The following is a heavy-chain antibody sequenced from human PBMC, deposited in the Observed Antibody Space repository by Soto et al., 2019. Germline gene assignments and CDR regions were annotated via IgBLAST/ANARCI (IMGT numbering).Heavy chain of an antibody. CDR3: AKGEGYYSYGMDV. J-gene: IGHJ6*02. CDR2: ISYDGSNK. V-gene: IGHV3-30*18. CDR1: GFTFSSYG. Sequence: PGGSLRLSCAASGFTFSSYGMHWVRQAPGKGLEWVAVISYDGSNKYYADSVKGRFTISRDNSKNTLYLQMNSLRAEDTAVYYCAKGEGYYSYGMDVWGQGTTVTVSS.